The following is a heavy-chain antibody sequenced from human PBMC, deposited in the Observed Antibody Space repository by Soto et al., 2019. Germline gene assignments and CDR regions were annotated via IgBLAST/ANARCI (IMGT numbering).Heavy chain of an antibody. V-gene: IGHV4-59*08. D-gene: IGHD3-10*01. CDR1: GGSISSYY. CDR2: IYYSGST. J-gene: IGHJ4*02. CDR3: AGTLWFGELSPFDY. Sequence: SETLSLTCTVSGGSISSYYWSWIRQPPGKGLEWIGYIYYSGSTNYNPSLKSRVTISVDTSKNQFSLKLSSVTAADTAVYYCAGTLWFGELSPFDYWGQGTLVTVSS.